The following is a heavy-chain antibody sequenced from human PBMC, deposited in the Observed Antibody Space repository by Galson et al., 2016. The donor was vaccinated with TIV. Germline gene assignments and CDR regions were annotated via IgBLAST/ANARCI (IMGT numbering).Heavy chain of an antibody. CDR2: ISWNGGNI. J-gene: IGHJ6*02. Sequence: SLRLSCAASGFNFDDYAMHWVRQAPGKGLEWVSGISWNGGNIGYADSVKGRFTISRNNAKNSLYLQMNSLRAEGTALYYCAKDTRRGCDDANCYIYNFYFYGLDVGGRGTTVTVSS. CDR3: AKDTRRGCDDANCYIYNFYFYGLDV. V-gene: IGHV3-9*01. D-gene: IGHD2-2*02. CDR1: GFNFDDYA.